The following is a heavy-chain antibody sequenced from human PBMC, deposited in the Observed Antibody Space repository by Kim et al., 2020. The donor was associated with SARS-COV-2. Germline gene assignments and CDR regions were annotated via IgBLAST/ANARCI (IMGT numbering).Heavy chain of an antibody. CDR1: GFTVNRYY. V-gene: IGHV3-53*01. CDR2: IYSVGST. Sequence: GGSLRLSCVASGFTVNRYYMSWVRQAPGKGLEWVSGIYSVGSTYSADSVKGRFTISRDNAKNTLYLQMNRLRVEDTAVYYCAREGGGWNYVGFDLWGQGTTVTVSS. J-gene: IGHJ3*01. D-gene: IGHD3-16*01. CDR3: AREGGGWNYVGFDL.